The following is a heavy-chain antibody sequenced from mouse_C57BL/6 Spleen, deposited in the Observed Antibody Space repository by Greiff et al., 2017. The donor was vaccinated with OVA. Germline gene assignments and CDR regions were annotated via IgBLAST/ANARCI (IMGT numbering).Heavy chain of an antibody. CDR1: GYTFTSYW. V-gene: IGHV1-53*01. CDR2: INPSNGGT. J-gene: IGHJ3*01. Sequence: VQLQQPGTELVKPGASVKLSCKASGYTFTSYWMHWVKQRPGQGLEWIGNINPSNGGTNYNEKFKSKATLTVDKSSSTAYMQLSSQTSEDSAVDYCAKKVIYGSWFAYWGQGTLVTVSA. CDR3: AKKVIYGSWFAY. D-gene: IGHD1-1*01.